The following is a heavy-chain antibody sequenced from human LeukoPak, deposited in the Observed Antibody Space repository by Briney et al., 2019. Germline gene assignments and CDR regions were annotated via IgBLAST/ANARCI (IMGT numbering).Heavy chain of an antibody. V-gene: IGHV3-11*04. J-gene: IGHJ4*02. CDR3: ARDRNPYDSSGYFDY. D-gene: IGHD3-22*01. CDR2: ISSSGSTI. Sequence: GGSLRLSCAASGFTFSDYHMSWIRQAPGKGLEWVSYISSSGSTIYYADSVKGRFTISRDNAKNSLYLQMNSLRAEDTAVYYCARDRNPYDSSGYFDYWGQGTLVTVSS. CDR1: GFTFSDYH.